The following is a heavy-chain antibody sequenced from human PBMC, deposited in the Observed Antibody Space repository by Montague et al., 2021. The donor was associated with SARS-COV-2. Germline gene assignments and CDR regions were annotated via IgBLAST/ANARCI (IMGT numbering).Heavy chain of an antibody. CDR1: GGSTNPYY. CDR3: AGWGEYYDSPYYYYAMDV. J-gene: IGHJ6*02. Sequence: SETLSLTCTVSGGSTNPYYWSWIRQSPGKGLECIGYTSYSGSTDYNPSLKSRVTISIDTSKNQFSLKLSSVTAAGTAVYYCAGWGEYYDSPYYYYAMDVWGQGTTVTDSS. CDR2: TSYSGST. D-gene: IGHD3-3*01. V-gene: IGHV4-59*12.